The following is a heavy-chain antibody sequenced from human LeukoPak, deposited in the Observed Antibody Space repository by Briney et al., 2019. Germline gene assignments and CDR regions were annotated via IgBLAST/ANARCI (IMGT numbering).Heavy chain of an antibody. D-gene: IGHD2-21*01. J-gene: IGHJ4*02. CDR3: ATLTLFSTFQEYYLDY. Sequence: GGSLRLSCAASGFTFSSYNMNWVRQAPGKGLEWVSSISSSSSYIYYADSVKGRFTISRDNAKNSLYLQMNSLRAEDTAVYYCATLTLFSTFQEYYLDYWGQGTLVTVSS. CDR2: ISSSSSYI. CDR1: GFTFSSYN. V-gene: IGHV3-21*01.